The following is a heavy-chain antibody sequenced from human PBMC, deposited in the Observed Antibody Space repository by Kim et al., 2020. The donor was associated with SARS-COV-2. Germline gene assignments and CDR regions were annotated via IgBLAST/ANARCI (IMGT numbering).Heavy chain of an antibody. CDR3: VRGRMGDSGWYGAY. J-gene: IGHJ4*02. D-gene: IGHD6-19*01. V-gene: IGHV3-7*01. Sequence: YGASVKDRFTISRDNAKNSLYLQMNSLRADDTAVYYGVRGRMGDSGWYGAYWGQGALVTVSS.